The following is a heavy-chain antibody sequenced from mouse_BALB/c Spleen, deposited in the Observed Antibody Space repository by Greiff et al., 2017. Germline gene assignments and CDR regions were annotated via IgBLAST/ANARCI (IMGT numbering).Heavy chain of an antibody. CDR1: GYSFTGYF. CDR3: ARSTTACFDY. Sequence: VQLQQSGPELVKPGASVKISCKASGYSFTGYFMNWVMQSHGKSLEWIGRINPYNGDTFYNQKFKGKATLTVDKSSSTAHMELRSLASEDSAVYYCARSTTACFDYWGQGTTLTVSS. D-gene: IGHD1-2*01. J-gene: IGHJ2*01. CDR2: INPYNGDT. V-gene: IGHV1-20*02.